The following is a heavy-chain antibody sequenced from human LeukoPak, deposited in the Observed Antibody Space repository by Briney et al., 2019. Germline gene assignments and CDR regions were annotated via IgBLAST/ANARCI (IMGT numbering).Heavy chain of an antibody. CDR1: GFTFSSYG. J-gene: IGHJ3*02. Sequence: GGSLRLSCAASGFTFSSYGMHWVRQAPGKGLEWVAVIWYDGSNKYYADSVKGRFTISRDNSKNTLYLQMNSLRAEDTAVYYCARDKTRIRGAADAFDIWGQGTMVTVSS. V-gene: IGHV3-33*01. CDR2: IWYDGSNK. CDR3: ARDKTRIRGAADAFDI.